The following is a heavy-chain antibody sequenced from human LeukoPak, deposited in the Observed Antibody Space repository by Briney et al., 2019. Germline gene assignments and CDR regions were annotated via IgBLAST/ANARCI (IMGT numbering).Heavy chain of an antibody. Sequence: PGGSLRLSCAASGFTFSDYYMTWIRQAPGKGLECVSYISSSSHYTNYPDSVEGRFTISRDNAKNSLYLQMNSLRAEDTAVYYCARVKVGTTNRFDYWGQGTLVTVSS. J-gene: IGHJ4*02. CDR3: ARVKVGTTNRFDY. CDR1: GFTFSDYY. CDR2: ISSSSHYT. D-gene: IGHD1-26*01. V-gene: IGHV3-11*05.